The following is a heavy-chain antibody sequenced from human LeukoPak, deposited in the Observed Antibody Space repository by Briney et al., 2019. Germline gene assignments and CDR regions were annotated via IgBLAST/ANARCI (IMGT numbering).Heavy chain of an antibody. V-gene: IGHV1-69*06. D-gene: IGHD3-10*01. CDR3: ARAKYYGSGSYYKGAYYFDY. Sequence: SVKVSCMASGGTFSSYAISWVRQAPGQGLEWMGGIIPIFGTANYAQKFQGRVTITADKSTSTAYMELSRLRSEDTAVYYCARAKYYGSGSYYKGAYYFDYWGQGTLVTVSS. CDR2: IIPIFGTA. CDR1: GGTFSSYA. J-gene: IGHJ4*02.